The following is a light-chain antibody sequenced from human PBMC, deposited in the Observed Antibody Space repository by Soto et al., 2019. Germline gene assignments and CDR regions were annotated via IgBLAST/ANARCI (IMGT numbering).Light chain of an antibody. CDR3: QQYNNWPPWT. V-gene: IGKV3-15*01. CDR2: GAS. J-gene: IGKJ1*01. CDR1: QRVSSN. Sequence: EIGMTQSPATLSVSPGERTTLSCRASQRVSSNLAWYQQKPGQAPRLLIYGASTRATGIPARFSGSGSGTEFTLTISSLQSEDLAVYYCQQYNNWPPWTFGQGTKVEIK.